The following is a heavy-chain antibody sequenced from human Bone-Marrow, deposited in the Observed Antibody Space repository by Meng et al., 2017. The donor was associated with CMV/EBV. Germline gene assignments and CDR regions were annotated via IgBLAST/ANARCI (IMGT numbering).Heavy chain of an antibody. V-gene: IGHV4-59*01. CDR2: IYYSGST. CDR3: AIVVVIANWFDP. Sequence: SETLSLTCTISGGSISSYYWSWIRQPPGKGLEWIGYIYYSGSTNYNPSLKSRVTISVDTSKNQFSLKLSSVTAADTAVYYCAIVVVIANWFDPWGQGTLVTVSS. CDR1: GGSISSYY. J-gene: IGHJ5*02. D-gene: IGHD3-22*01.